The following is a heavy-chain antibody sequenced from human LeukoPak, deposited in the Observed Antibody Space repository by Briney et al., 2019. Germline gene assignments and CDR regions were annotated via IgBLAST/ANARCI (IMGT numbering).Heavy chain of an antibody. D-gene: IGHD1-26*01. CDR1: GFTFSSYA. J-gene: IGHJ4*02. Sequence: PGGSLRLSCAVSGFTFSSYAMSWARHAPGKGLEWVSVITVDGSTYYAESVKGRFTISRDSSKNTLYLQMNSLWAEDTAIYSCARYHRGGTYYFDYWGQGTLVTVSS. CDR3: ARYHRGGTYYFDY. V-gene: IGHV3-23*01. CDR2: ITVDGST.